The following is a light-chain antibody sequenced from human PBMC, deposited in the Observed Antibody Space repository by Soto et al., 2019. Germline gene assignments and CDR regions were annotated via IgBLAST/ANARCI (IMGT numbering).Light chain of an antibody. Sequence: QSVLTQPASVSGSPGQSITISCTGTSSDVGSYNLVSWYQHHPGKAPKLMIYEVNKRPSGVSNRFSGSKSGNTASLTISGLQAEDETDYYCCSYAGSSNVFGTGTKLTVL. CDR3: CSYAGSSNV. V-gene: IGLV2-23*02. CDR1: SSDVGSYNL. J-gene: IGLJ1*01. CDR2: EVN.